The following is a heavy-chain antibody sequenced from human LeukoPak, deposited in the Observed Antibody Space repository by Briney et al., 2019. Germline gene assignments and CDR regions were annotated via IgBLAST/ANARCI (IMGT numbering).Heavy chain of an antibody. D-gene: IGHD3-3*01. Sequence: GGSLRLSCAASGFIFSTYGMHWVRQAPGKGLEWVSVIYSGGSTYYADSVKGRFTISRDNSKKTLYLQMNSLRAEDTAEYYCARDVTIFGYYGMDVWGQGTTVTVSS. V-gene: IGHV3-66*01. CDR2: IYSGGST. J-gene: IGHJ6*02. CDR3: ARDVTIFGYYGMDV. CDR1: GFIFSTYG.